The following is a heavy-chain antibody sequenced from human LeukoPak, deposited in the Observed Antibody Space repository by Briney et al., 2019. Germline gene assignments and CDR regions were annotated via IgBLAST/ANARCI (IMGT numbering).Heavy chain of an antibody. V-gene: IGHV1-24*01. CDR1: GYTLIELS. CDR2: FDPEDGET. CDR3: ARRNFGGVIVIPGFDY. J-gene: IGHJ4*02. D-gene: IGHD3-16*02. Sequence: ASVKVSCKVSGYTLIELSMYWVRQAPGKGLEWKGGFDPEDGETIYAQKFQGRVTMTTDTSTSTAYMELRSLRSDDTAVYYCARRNFGGVIVIPGFDYWGQGTLVTVSS.